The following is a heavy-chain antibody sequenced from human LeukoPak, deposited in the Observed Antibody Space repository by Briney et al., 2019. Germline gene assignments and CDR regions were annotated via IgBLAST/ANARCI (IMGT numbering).Heavy chain of an antibody. D-gene: IGHD4-17*01. Sequence: GASVKVSCKASGYTFTGYYMHWVRQAPGQGLEWMGWINPNSGGTNYAQKFQGRVTMTRDTSISTAYMELSRLRSDDTAVYYCARGYRTVTNVLYYYYMDVWGKGTTVTISS. V-gene: IGHV1-2*02. J-gene: IGHJ6*03. CDR1: GYTFTGYY. CDR3: ARGYRTVTNVLYYYYMDV. CDR2: INPNSGGT.